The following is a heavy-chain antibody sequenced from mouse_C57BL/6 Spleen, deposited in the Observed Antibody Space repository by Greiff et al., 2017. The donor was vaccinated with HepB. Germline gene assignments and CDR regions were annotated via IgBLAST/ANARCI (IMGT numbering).Heavy chain of an antibody. CDR3: ARRYYGSSTYAMDY. Sequence: EVKLQESGGGLVKPGGSLKLSCAASGFTFSDYGMHWVRQAPEKGLEWVAYISSGSSTIYYADTVKGRFTISRDNAKNTLFLQMTSLWSEDTAMYYCARRYYGSSTYAMDYWGQGTSVTVSS. CDR1: GFTFSDYG. D-gene: IGHD1-1*01. V-gene: IGHV5-17*01. CDR2: ISSGSSTI. J-gene: IGHJ4*01.